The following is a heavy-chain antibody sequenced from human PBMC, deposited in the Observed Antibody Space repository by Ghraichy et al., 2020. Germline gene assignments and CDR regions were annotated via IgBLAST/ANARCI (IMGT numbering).Heavy chain of an antibody. J-gene: IGHJ5*02. Sequence: SETLSLTCAVYGGSFSGYYWSWIRQPPGKGLEWIGEINHSGSTNYNPSLKSRVTISVDTSKNQFSLKLSSVTAADTAVYYCATLEGDYGDSWWFDPWGQGTLVTVSS. D-gene: IGHD4-17*01. CDR3: ATLEGDYGDSWWFDP. V-gene: IGHV4-34*01. CDR1: GGSFSGYY. CDR2: INHSGST.